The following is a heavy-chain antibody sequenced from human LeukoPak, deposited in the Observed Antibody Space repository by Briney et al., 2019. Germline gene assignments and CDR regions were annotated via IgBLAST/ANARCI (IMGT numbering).Heavy chain of an antibody. Sequence: GSLRLSCAASGFTFSSYSMNWVRQAPGKGLEWIGEVNHSGSTNYNPSLKSRVTISVDTSKNQFSLKLSSVTAADTAVYYCARLRSHFWSGRPIDYWGQGTLVTVSS. CDR2: VNHSGST. CDR3: ARLRSHFWSGRPIDY. V-gene: IGHV4-34*01. J-gene: IGHJ4*02. CDR1: GFTFSSYS. D-gene: IGHD3-3*02.